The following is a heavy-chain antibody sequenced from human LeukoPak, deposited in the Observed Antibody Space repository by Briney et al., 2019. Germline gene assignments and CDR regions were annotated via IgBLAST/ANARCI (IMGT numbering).Heavy chain of an antibody. Sequence: GGSLRLSCAASGFTFSSFGMHWVRQAPGKGLEWVTFIPYGGSDKYYADSVKGRFTISRDNSKNTLYLQMNSLRAEDTAVCYCAKEACSSSSCYAILHYWGQGTLVTVSS. J-gene: IGHJ4*02. CDR1: GFTFSSFG. CDR2: IPYGGSDK. CDR3: AKEACSSSSCYAILHY. D-gene: IGHD2-2*01. V-gene: IGHV3-30*02.